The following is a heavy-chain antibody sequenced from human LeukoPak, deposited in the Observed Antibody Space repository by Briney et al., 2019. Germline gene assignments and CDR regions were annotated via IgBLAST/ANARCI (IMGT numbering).Heavy chain of an antibody. CDR3: ARRRTTVTTSLDY. J-gene: IGHJ4*02. CDR1: GFTFSSYG. Sequence: GGSLRLSCAASGFTFSSYGMSWVRQAPGKGLEWVSAISGSGGSTYYADSVKGRFTISRDNSKNTLYLQMNSLRAEDSAVYYCARRRTTVTTSLDYWGQGTLVTVSS. CDR2: ISGSGGST. D-gene: IGHD4-17*01. V-gene: IGHV3-23*01.